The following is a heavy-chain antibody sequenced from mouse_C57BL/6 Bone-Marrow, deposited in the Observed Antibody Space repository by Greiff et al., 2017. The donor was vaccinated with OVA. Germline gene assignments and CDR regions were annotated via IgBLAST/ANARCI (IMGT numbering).Heavy chain of an antibody. V-gene: IGHV1-69*01. CDR2: IDPSDSYT. Sequence: QVQLKQPGAELVMPGASVKLSCKASGYTFTSYWMHWVKQRPGQGLEWIGEIDPSDSYTNYNQKFKGKSTLTVDKSSSTAYMQLSSLTSEDSAVSYCASGSSSRTSSAMDYWGPGTSVPVSS. J-gene: IGHJ4*01. CDR3: ASGSSSRTSSAMDY. D-gene: IGHD5-1*01. CDR1: GYTFTSYW.